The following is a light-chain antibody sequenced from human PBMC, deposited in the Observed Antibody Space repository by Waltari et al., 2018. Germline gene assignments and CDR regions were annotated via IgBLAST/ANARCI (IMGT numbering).Light chain of an antibody. CDR3: QKYGTLPAT. Sequence: EIVLTQSPGTLSLSPGDRATLSCRASQRVSKYLAWYQQKPGQAPRLLIYDASTRATGIPDRFSGSGWGTDFSLTISRLEPEDFAVYYCQKYGTLPATFGQGTKVQMK. CDR1: QRVSKY. J-gene: IGKJ1*01. CDR2: DAS. V-gene: IGKV3-20*01.